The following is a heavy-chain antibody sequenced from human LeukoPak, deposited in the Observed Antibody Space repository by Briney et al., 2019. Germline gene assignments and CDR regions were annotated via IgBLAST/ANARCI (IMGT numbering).Heavy chain of an antibody. D-gene: IGHD2-21*02. J-gene: IGHJ4*02. Sequence: PGGSLRLSCITSGFNFAGYAMSWVRQAPGKGLEWVSAISGSGGSTYYADSVKGRFTISRDNSKNMLYLQMNSLRAEDTAVYYCAKDVGRCGGDCYDLYFDYWGPGTLVTVSS. CDR1: GFNFAGYA. CDR3: AKDVGRCGGDCYDLYFDY. CDR2: ISGSGGST. V-gene: IGHV3-23*01.